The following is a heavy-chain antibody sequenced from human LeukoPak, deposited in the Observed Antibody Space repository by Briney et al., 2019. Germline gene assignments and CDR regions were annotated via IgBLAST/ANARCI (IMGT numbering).Heavy chain of an antibody. CDR2: IWNDGSNK. Sequence: GGSLRLSCAASGFTFSSYGMHWVRQAPGQGLEWVAVIWNDGSNKYYADSVKGRFTISRDNSKNTLYLQMNSLRAEDTAVYYCARDRYYYDSSGYYTFDYWGQGTLVTVSS. V-gene: IGHV3-33*01. D-gene: IGHD3-22*01. CDR1: GFTFSSYG. CDR3: ARDRYYYDSSGYYTFDY. J-gene: IGHJ4*02.